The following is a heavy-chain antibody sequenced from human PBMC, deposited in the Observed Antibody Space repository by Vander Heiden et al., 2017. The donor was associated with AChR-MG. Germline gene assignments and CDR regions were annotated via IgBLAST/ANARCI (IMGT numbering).Heavy chain of an antibody. J-gene: IGHJ3*02. D-gene: IGHD2-2*01. CDR2: IYSSGTT. CDR3: ARHLGCRSPSCPDDGFDI. V-gene: IGHV4-39*01. Sequence: QLQLQESGPGLVKPSETLSLTCTVSGGSISSGNYDCGWVRQPPGKGLEWIGSIYSSGTTHYNPSLESRVTISVDTSRNQFSLKLSSVTAADTAVFYCARHLGCRSPSCPDDGFDIWGQGTMVTVSS. CDR1: GGSISSGNYD.